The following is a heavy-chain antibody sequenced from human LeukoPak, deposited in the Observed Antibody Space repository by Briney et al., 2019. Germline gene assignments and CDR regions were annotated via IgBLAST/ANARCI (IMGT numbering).Heavy chain of an antibody. D-gene: IGHD1-26*01. CDR2: IDSHNGDT. CDR1: GYSFVFFG. J-gene: IGHJ4*02. Sequence: GASVKVSCKASGYSFVFFGVSWVRQAPGQGLEWMGWIDSHNGDTKYAERLQGRVFMTTDTSTSTSYMELRSLRSDDTAVYYCARAVSGSLYGDFDFWGQGTLVTASS. CDR3: ARAVSGSLYGDFDF. V-gene: IGHV1-18*01.